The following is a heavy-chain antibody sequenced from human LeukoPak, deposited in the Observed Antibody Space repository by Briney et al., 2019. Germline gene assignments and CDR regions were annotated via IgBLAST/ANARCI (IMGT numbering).Heavy chain of an antibody. Sequence: GGSLRLSCIASGFTFSSYDMHWVRQASGKGLEWVSSIGSAGDTYYPVSVKGRFTISREKAKNSLYLQINSLTAGDTAVYYCARGGAPAGYALDMWGQGTMVTVSS. CDR2: IGSAGDT. V-gene: IGHV3-13*04. J-gene: IGHJ3*02. CDR1: GFTFSSYD. D-gene: IGHD2-2*01. CDR3: ARGGAPAGYALDM.